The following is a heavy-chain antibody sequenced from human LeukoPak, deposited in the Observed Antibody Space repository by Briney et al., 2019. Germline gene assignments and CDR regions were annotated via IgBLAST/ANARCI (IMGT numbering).Heavy chain of an antibody. V-gene: IGHV3-48*04. J-gene: IGHJ4*02. D-gene: IGHD3-10*01. CDR2: ISSRSSTI. Sequence: PGGSLRLSCAASGFTFSSYGMNWVRQAPGKGLEWISYISSRSSTIYYADSVKGRFTISRDNAKNSLYLQMNSLRVEDTAVYYCARAEGSGSSFDYWGQGTLVTVSS. CDR3: ARAEGSGSSFDY. CDR1: GFTFSSYG.